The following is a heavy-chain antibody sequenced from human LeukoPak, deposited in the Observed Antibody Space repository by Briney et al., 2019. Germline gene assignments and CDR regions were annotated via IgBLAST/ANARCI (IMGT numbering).Heavy chain of an antibody. J-gene: IGHJ4*02. CDR3: ARGSIVGATFDYFDY. CDR1: GYTFTGYY. V-gene: IGHV1-2*02. D-gene: IGHD1-26*01. Sequence: GASVKVSCKASGYTFTGYYMHWVRQVPGQGLEWMGWINSNSGDTNYAQKFQGRVTMTRDTSISTAYMDLSRLRSDDTAVYYCARGSIVGATFDYFDYWGQGTLVTVSS. CDR2: INSNSGDT.